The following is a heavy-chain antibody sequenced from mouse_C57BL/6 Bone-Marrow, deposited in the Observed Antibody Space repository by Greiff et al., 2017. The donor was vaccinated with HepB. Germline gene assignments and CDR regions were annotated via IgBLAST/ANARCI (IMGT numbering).Heavy chain of an antibody. V-gene: IGHV5-6*01. CDR2: ISSGGSYT. J-gene: IGHJ3*01. Sequence: EVKLLESGGDLVKPGGSLKLSCAASGFNFSSYGMSWVRQTPDKRLEWVATISSGGSYTYYPDSVKGRFTISRDNAKNTLYLQMSSLKSEDTAMYYWASRLHGAWFAYWGQGTLVTVSA. CDR1: GFNFSSYG. D-gene: IGHD1-1*02. CDR3: ASRLHGAWFAY.